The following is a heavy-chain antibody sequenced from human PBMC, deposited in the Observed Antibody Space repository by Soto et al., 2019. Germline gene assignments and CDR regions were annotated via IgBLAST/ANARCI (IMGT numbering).Heavy chain of an antibody. CDR3: MNYNSGWKF. J-gene: IGHJ4*02. V-gene: IGHV4-39*01. CDR1: GVSISSHGYF. D-gene: IGHD5-12*01. Sequence: QRQLQESGPGLVQPSETLSLTCTVSGVSISSHGYFWGWIRPPPGKGLEWIGMISYSGSTYYSPSLKSRVTISADTSKNQLSLRLSSVTAADTAVFHCMNYNSGWKFWGQGTVVTVSS. CDR2: ISYSGST.